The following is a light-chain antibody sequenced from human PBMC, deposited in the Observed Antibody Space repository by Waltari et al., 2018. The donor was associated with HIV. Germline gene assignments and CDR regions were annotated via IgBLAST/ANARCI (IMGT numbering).Light chain of an antibody. CDR2: RDN. CDR3: AAWDDRLSGL. Sequence: QYLLTQPPSASGTPGQRVTISCSGGGPNIGLSHVSWYQPFPVTAPKLLIYRDNQRPPGVPDRFSGSKSGTSASLVISGLRSEDEADYYCAAWDDRLSGLFGGGTKVTVL. J-gene: IGLJ2*01. V-gene: IGLV1-47*01. CDR1: GPNIGLSH.